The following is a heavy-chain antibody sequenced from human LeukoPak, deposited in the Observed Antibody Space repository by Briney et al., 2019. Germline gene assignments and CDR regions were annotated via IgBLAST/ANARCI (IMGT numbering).Heavy chain of an antibody. V-gene: IGHV4-31*03. CDR3: ARANSSSDAFDI. CDR2: IYYSGST. D-gene: IGHD6-6*01. J-gene: IGHJ3*02. Sequence: SETLSLTCTVSGGSISSGGYYWSWIRQHPGKGLEWIGYIYYSGSTYYNPSLKSRVTISVDMSKNQFSLKLSSVTAADTAVYYCARANSSSDAFDIWGQGTMVTVSS. CDR1: GGSISSGGYY.